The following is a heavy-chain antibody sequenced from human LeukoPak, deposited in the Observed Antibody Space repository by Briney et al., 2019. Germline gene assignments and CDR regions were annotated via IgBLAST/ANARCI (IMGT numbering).Heavy chain of an antibody. V-gene: IGHV1-18*04. J-gene: IGHJ4*02. CDR3: ARSAVADTLSAYYFGY. CDR1: GYTLTSYY. CDR2: ISAYNGNT. D-gene: IGHD6-19*01. Sequence: ASVKVSCKASGYTLTSYYMHWVRQAPGQGLEWMGWISAYNGNTNYAQKLQGRVTMTTESSTNTAYMELRSLRSDDTAVYYCARSAVADTLSAYYFGYWGQGTLVTVSS.